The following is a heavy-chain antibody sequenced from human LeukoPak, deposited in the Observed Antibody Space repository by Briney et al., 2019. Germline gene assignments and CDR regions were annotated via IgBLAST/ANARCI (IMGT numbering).Heavy chain of an antibody. D-gene: IGHD6-19*01. CDR2: IYHSGST. V-gene: IGHV4-4*02. CDR3: ARGGTTVAGTFWFDP. Sequence: SETLSLTCAVSGGSISSSNWWSWGRQPPGKGVEWSGEIYHSGSTNYNSSLKSRVTISVDKSKNQFSLKLSSVTAADTAMYYCARGGTTVAGTFWFDPWGQGTLVTVSS. CDR1: GGSISSSNW. J-gene: IGHJ5*02.